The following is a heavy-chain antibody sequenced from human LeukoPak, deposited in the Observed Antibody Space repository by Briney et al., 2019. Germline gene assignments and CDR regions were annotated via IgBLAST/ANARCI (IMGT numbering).Heavy chain of an antibody. J-gene: IGHJ3*02. V-gene: IGHV3-23*01. Sequence: GGSLRLSCAASGFTFSSYAMSWVRQAPGKGVGWGSAISGSGGSTYYADSVKGRFTISRDNSKNTLYLQMNSLRAEDTAVYYCAKGAAMVTAWGEAFDIWGQGTMVTVSS. CDR3: AKGAAMVTAWGEAFDI. CDR2: ISGSGGST. CDR1: GFTFSSYA. D-gene: IGHD5-18*01.